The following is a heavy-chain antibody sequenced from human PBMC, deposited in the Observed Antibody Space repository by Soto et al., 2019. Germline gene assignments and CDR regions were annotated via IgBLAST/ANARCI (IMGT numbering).Heavy chain of an antibody. CDR2: ISSGRPDI. CDR1: GFSFDTYN. J-gene: IGHJ4*02. CDR3: ARDHLGIAAGDFDL. Sequence: GGSLRLSCAASGFSFDTYNMNWVRQAPGKGLEWVSSISSGRPDIFYADSVRGRFTISRDDAKKSLFLQMNSLRADDTAVYYCARDHLGIAAGDFDLWGQGTLGTVS. V-gene: IGHV3-21*01. D-gene: IGHD6-19*01.